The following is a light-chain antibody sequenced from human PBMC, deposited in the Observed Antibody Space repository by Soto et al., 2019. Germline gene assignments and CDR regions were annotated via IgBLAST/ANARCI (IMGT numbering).Light chain of an antibody. Sequence: DIQMTQSPSTLSASVRDRVTITCRASQSIGRWLAWYQQKPGKAPNLLIYDASTLESGVPSRFTGSGSGTEFTLTISSLPPDDFATYRCQQYDSHRSTFGQGTKVEIQ. V-gene: IGKV1-5*01. J-gene: IGKJ1*01. CDR3: QQYDSHRST. CDR2: DAS. CDR1: QSIGRW.